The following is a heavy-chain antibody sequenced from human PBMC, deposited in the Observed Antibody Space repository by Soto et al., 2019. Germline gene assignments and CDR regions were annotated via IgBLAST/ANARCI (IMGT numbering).Heavy chain of an antibody. D-gene: IGHD2-21*01. J-gene: IGHJ4*02. Sequence: GESLKISCAASGFSFRDYFMSWLRQATGKGLEWVSYIGPYGNSIYYADSVKGRFTISRDDATKSLHLHMNSLRTDDTAVYYCARDDHTYGVYWGQGTPVTVSS. CDR2: IGPYGNSI. CDR3: ARDDHTYGVY. CDR1: GFSFRDYF. V-gene: IGHV3-11*01.